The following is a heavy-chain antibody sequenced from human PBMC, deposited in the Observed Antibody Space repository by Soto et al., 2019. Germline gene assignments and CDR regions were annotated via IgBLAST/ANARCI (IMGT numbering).Heavy chain of an antibody. J-gene: IGHJ5*02. CDR2: ISRNSAYI. V-gene: IGHV3-21*02. Sequence: EVQLVESGGGLVKPGGSPRLSCAASGFTFRSFTMNWVRQAPGKGLEWVSTISRNSAYIYYTDALRGRFTISRDNAKNSLHLQMNSLRAEETAVYYGTIDASRDRSARGWFDPWGPGTLVTGSS. CDR1: GFTFRSFT. D-gene: IGHD3-10*01. CDR3: TIDASRDRSARGWFDP.